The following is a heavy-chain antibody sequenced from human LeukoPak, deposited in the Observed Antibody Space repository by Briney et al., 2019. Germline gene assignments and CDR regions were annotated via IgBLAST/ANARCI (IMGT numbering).Heavy chain of an antibody. CDR2: IWYDGSNK. V-gene: IGHV3-33*01. Sequence: PGGSLRLSCAASGFTFSSYGMHGVRQAPGKGLEGVAVIWYDGSNKYYADSVKGRFTISRDNSKNTLYLQMNSLRAEDTAVYYCVGRLLGISWYDPWGQGTLDTVSS. J-gene: IGHJ5*02. CDR1: GFTFSSYG. CDR3: VGRLLGISWYDP. D-gene: IGHD2-15*01.